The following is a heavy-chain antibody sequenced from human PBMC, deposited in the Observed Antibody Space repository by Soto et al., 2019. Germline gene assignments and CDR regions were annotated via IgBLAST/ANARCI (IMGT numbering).Heavy chain of an antibody. CDR3: ARGYYDFWSGYYHRKACWFDP. CDR1: GGSISSGGYY. D-gene: IGHD3-3*01. J-gene: IGHJ5*02. Sequence: SETLSLTCTVSGGSISSGGYYWSWIRQHPGKGLEWIGYIYYSGSTYYNPSLKSRVTISVDTSKNQFSLKLSSVTAADTAVYYCARGYYDFWSGYYHRKACWFDPWGQGTLVTVSS. V-gene: IGHV4-31*03. CDR2: IYYSGST.